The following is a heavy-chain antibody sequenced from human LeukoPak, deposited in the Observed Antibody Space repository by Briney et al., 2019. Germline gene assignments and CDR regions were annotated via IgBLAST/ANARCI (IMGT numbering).Heavy chain of an antibody. J-gene: IGHJ3*02. V-gene: IGHV3-20*04. D-gene: IGHD6-19*01. CDR1: GFTFDDYG. Sequence: GGSLRLSCAASGFTFDDYGMSWVRQAPGKGLEWVSGINWNGGCTGYADSVKGRFTISRDNAKNSLYLQMNSLRAEDTALYYCAREVPPGYSSGWYLSGAFDIWGQGTMVTVSS. CDR2: INWNGGCT. CDR3: AREVPPGYSSGWYLSGAFDI.